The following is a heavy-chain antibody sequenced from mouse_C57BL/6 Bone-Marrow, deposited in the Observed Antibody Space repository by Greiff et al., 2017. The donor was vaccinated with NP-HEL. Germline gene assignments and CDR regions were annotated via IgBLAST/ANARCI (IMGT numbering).Heavy chain of an antibody. D-gene: IGHD2-3*01. CDR2: IHPSDSDT. CDR1: GYTFTSYW. Sequence: QVHVKQPGAELVKPGASVKVSCKASGYTFTSYWMHWVKQRPGQGLEWIGRIHPSDSDTNYNQKFKGKATLTVDKSSSTAYMQLSSLTSEDSAVYYCAMGWFPAWFAYWGQGTLVTVSA. CDR3: AMGWFPAWFAY. J-gene: IGHJ3*01. V-gene: IGHV1-74*01.